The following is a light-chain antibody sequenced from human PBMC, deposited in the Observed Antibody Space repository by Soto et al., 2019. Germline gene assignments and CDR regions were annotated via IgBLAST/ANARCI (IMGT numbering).Light chain of an antibody. CDR3: SSYTSSSTPYV. J-gene: IGLJ1*01. CDR1: SSDVGGYNY. CDR2: EVS. V-gene: IGLV2-14*01. Sequence: QSVLPQPASVSGSPGQSITISCTGTSSDVGGYNYVSWYQQHPGKAPKLMIYEVSNRTSGVFNRFSGSKSGNTASLTISGLQAEDEADYYCSSYTSSSTPYVFGTGTKLTV.